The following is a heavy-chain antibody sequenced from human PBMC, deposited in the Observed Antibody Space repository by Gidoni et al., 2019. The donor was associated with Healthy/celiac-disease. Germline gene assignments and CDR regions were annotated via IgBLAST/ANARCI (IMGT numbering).Heavy chain of an antibody. CDR3: ARDNVLLWFGELLSWFDP. J-gene: IGHJ5*02. D-gene: IGHD3-10*01. CDR1: GFTFSSYW. V-gene: IGHV3-7*01. CDR2: RKQEGSEK. Sequence: EVQLVESGGGLVQPGGSLRLSCAASGFTFSSYWMRWVRQAPGTGLEWVANRKQEGSEKYYVDSVKGRFTISRDNAKNSLYLQMNSLRAEDTAVYYCARDNVLLWFGELLSWFDPWGQGTLVTVSS.